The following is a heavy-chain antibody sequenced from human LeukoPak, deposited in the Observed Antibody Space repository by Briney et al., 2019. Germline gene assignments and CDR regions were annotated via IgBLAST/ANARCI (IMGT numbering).Heavy chain of an antibody. V-gene: IGHV3-11*01. J-gene: IGHJ6*02. D-gene: IGHD3-10*01. Sequence: GGSLRLSCTASGFTFSDYHVSWIRQAPGRGLEWVSYISSSGNPIHYADSVRGRFTISRDNAKNSLYLHMNSLRAEDAAVYYCARSTDGSGSYYYYGMDVWGQGTTVTVSS. CDR1: GFTFSDYH. CDR2: ISSSGNPI. CDR3: ARSTDGSGSYYYYGMDV.